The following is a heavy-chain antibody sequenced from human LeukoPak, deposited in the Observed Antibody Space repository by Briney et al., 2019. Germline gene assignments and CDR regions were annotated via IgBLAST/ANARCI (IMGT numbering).Heavy chain of an antibody. CDR1: GFTFSSYS. V-gene: IGHV3-21*01. J-gene: IGHJ4*02. CDR3: ARGGLRIAAAV. D-gene: IGHD6-13*01. CDR2: ISSSSSYI. Sequence: PGGSLRLSCAASGFTFSSYSMNWVRQAPGKGLEWVSSISSSSSYIYYADSVKGRFTTSRDNAKNSLYLQMNSLRAEDTAVYYCARGGLRIAAAVWGQGTLVTVSS.